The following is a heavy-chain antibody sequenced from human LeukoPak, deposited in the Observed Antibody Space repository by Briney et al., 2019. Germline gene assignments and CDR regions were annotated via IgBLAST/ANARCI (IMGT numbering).Heavy chain of an antibody. CDR1: GFIFNTYW. Sequence: GGSLRLSCEASGFIFNTYWIYWVRQAPGKGLVWVSRINGDGTSTMYADSVRGRFTVPRDNARKTVYLEMSSLRVEDTAVYYCARVHLQTYYYDPKNYYFDYWGQGTLVTVSS. CDR2: INGDGTST. D-gene: IGHD3-22*01. J-gene: IGHJ4*02. V-gene: IGHV3-74*03. CDR3: ARVHLQTYYYDPKNYYFDY.